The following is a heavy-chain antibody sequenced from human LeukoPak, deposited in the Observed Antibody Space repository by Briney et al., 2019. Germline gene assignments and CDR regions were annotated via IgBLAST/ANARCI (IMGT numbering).Heavy chain of an antibody. CDR1: GGSISSYY. D-gene: IGHD2-21*02. V-gene: IGHV4-59*08. J-gene: IGHJ4*02. CDR2: IYYSGST. CDR3: ARQSPYCGGDCYSGGFDY. Sequence: SETLSLTCTVSGGSISSYYWSWIRQPPGKGLEWIGYIYYSGSTNYNPSLKSRVTISVDTSKNQFSLTLSSVTAADTVVYYCARQSPYCGGDCYSGGFDYWGQGTLVTVSS.